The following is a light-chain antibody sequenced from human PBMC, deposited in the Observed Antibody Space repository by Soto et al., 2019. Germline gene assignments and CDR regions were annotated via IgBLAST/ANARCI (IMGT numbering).Light chain of an antibody. CDR3: QQTYSTPHT. V-gene: IGKV1-39*01. CDR1: QTITTY. CDR2: AAI. Sequence: DIQMTQSPSSLSASIGDRVTITCRASQTITTYLNWYQHKPGKAPKLLIYAAISLQSGVPSRLSGSGSGTHFTLTISSLQPEDFATYYCQQTYSTPHTFGQGTKVEIK. J-gene: IGKJ2*01.